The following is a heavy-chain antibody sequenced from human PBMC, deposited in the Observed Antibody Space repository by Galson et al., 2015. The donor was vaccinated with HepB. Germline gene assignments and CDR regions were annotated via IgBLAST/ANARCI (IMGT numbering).Heavy chain of an antibody. CDR2: INPNSGGT. CDR3: ARGRRIAAARSPEDY. V-gene: IGHV1-2*02. D-gene: IGHD6-13*01. J-gene: IGHJ4*02. CDR1: GYTFTGYY. Sequence: SVKVSCKASGYTFTGYYMHRVRQAPGQGLEWMGWINPNSGGTNYAQKFQGRLTMTRDNSISTAYMELSRLRSDDTAVYYCARGRRIAAARSPEDYWGQGTLVTVSS.